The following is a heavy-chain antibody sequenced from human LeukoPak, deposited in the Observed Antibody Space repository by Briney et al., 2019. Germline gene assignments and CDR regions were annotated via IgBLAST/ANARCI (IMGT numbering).Heavy chain of an antibody. J-gene: IGHJ6*03. CDR3: ATVPIPPAPYYYYYMDV. V-gene: IGHV1-18*01. CDR2: ISAYNGNT. D-gene: IGHD2-8*01. CDR1: GYTFTSYG. Sequence: ASVKVSCKASGYTFTSYGISWVRQAPGQGLEWMGWISAYNGNTNYAQKLQGRVTMTTDTSTSTAYMELRSLRCDDRAVYYCATVPIPPAPYYYYYMDVWGKGTTVTVSS.